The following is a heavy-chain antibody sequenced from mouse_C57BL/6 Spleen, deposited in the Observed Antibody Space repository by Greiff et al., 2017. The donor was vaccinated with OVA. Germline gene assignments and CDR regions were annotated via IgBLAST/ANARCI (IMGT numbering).Heavy chain of an antibody. Sequence: EVKLVESGGGLVQPGGSMKLSCVASGFTFSNYWMNWVRQSPEKGLEWVAQIRLKSDNYATHYAESVKGRFTISRDDSKSSVYLQMNNLRAEDTGIYYCTDGYYLYYYAMDYWGQGTSVTVSS. V-gene: IGHV6-3*01. CDR2: IRLKSDNYAT. J-gene: IGHJ4*01. CDR3: TDGYYLYYYAMDY. CDR1: GFTFSNYW. D-gene: IGHD2-3*01.